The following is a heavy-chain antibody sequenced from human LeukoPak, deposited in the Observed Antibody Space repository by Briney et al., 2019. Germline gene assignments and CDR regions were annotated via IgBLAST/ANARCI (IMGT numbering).Heavy chain of an antibody. D-gene: IGHD2-15*01. Sequence: PSETLSLTCTVSGYSISSGYYWGWIRQPPGKGLEWIGSIYHSGSTYYNPSLKSRVTISVDTSKNQFSLKLSSVTAADTAVYYCARNVVVVAATVFDYWGQGTLVTVSS. CDR1: GYSISSGYY. J-gene: IGHJ4*02. CDR3: ARNVVVVAATVFDY. CDR2: IYHSGST. V-gene: IGHV4-38-2*02.